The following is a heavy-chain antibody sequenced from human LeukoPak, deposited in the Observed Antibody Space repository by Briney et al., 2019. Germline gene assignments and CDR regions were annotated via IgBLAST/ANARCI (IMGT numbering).Heavy chain of an antibody. CDR2: INHSGST. V-gene: IGHV4-34*01. J-gene: IGHJ4*02. Sequence: SETLSLTCAVYSGSFSGYYWSWIRQPPGKGLEWIGEINHSGSTNYNPSLKSRVTISVDTSKNQFSLKLSSVTAADTAMYYCARGTLYRGWSYYLDFWGQGSQVTVSS. D-gene: IGHD6-19*01. CDR1: SGSFSGYY. CDR3: ARGTLYRGWSYYLDF.